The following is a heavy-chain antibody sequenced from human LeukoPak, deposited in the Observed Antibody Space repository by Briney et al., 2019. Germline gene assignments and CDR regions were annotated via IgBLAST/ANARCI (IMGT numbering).Heavy chain of an antibody. D-gene: IGHD3-22*01. V-gene: IGHV3-11*01. J-gene: IGHJ4*02. CDR2: ISSSGSTI. Sequence: PGGSLRLSCAATGFTFSDYYMSWIRQAPGKGLEWVSYISSSGSTIYYADSVKGRFTISRDNAKNSLYLQMNSLRAEDTAVYNCAKDYYYDSSGYFDYWGQGTLVTVSS. CDR3: AKDYYYDSSGYFDY. CDR1: GFTFSDYY.